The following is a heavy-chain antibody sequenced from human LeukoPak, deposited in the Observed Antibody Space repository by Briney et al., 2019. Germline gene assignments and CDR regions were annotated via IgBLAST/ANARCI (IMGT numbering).Heavy chain of an antibody. CDR1: GYTFTGYY. D-gene: IGHD6-13*01. CDR2: INPNSGGI. Sequence: ASVKVSCKASGYTFTGYYMHWLRQAPGQGLEWMGRINPNSGGINYAQKFQGRVTMTRDTSISTAYMELSRLRSDDTAVYYCARGQAGSLDYWGQGTLVTVSS. CDR3: ARGQAGSLDY. V-gene: IGHV1-2*06. J-gene: IGHJ4*02.